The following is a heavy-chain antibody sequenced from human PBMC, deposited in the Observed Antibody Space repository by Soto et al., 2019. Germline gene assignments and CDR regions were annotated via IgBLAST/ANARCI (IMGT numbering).Heavy chain of an antibody. D-gene: IGHD5-18*01. J-gene: IGHJ4*02. Sequence: QVQLQESGPGLVKPSQTLSLTCTVSGGSISSGGYYWSWIRQHPGKGLEWIGYIYYSGSTYYNPSHKSRVTISVDTSKNQFSLKLSSVTAADTAVYYCARDQGRGYSYGLFDYWGQGTLVTVSS. V-gene: IGHV4-31*03. CDR1: GGSISSGGYY. CDR2: IYYSGST. CDR3: ARDQGRGYSYGLFDY.